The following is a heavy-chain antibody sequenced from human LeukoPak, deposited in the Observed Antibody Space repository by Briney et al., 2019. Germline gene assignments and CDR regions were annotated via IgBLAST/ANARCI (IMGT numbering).Heavy chain of an antibody. Sequence: GGSLRLSCAASGFTFSSYSMNWVRQAPGKGLEWVSSISSSSSYIYYADSVKGRFTTSRDNAKNSLYLQMNSLRAEDAAVYYCARGIAAAGTSPFWGQGTLVTVSS. J-gene: IGHJ4*02. CDR2: ISSSSSYI. D-gene: IGHD6-13*01. CDR3: ARGIAAAGTSPF. CDR1: GFTFSSYS. V-gene: IGHV3-21*01.